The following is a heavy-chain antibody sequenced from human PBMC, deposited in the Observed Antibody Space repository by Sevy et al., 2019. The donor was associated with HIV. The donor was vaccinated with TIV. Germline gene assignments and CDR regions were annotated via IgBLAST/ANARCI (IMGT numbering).Heavy chain of an antibody. CDR1: GFTFSSYW. CDR2: INSDGSST. J-gene: IGHJ3*02. V-gene: IGHV3-74*01. Sequence: GGSLRLSCAASGFTFSSYWMHWVRQAPGKGLVWVSRINSDGSSTNFADSVKGRFTMSIDNAKNTLYLQMNSLRAEDTAVYYCARDWVYDTSGYYLEAAFDIWGQGTMVTVSS. CDR3: ARDWVYDTSGYYLEAAFDI. D-gene: IGHD3-22*01.